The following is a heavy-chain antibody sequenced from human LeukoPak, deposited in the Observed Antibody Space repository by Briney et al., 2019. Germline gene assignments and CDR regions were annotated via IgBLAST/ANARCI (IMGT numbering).Heavy chain of an antibody. J-gene: IGHJ4*02. V-gene: IGHV4-4*07. CDR1: GDSISSYY. Sequence: PSETLSLTCTVSGDSISSYYWSWIRQPAGKGLEWIGRIYISGSSNYNPSLKSRVTMSVDTSKNQFSLNLSSVTAADTAVYYCAREGGSSRYFDYGGQGTLVTVSP. CDR2: IYISGSS. CDR3: AREGGSSRYFDY. D-gene: IGHD6-13*01.